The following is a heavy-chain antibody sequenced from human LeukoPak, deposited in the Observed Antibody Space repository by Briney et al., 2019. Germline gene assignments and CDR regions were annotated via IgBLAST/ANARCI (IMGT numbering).Heavy chain of an antibody. J-gene: IGHJ4*02. V-gene: IGHV3-23*01. CDR2: ISGSGGST. CDR3: AKVIGPLGYCSGGSCPPDY. Sequence: GGSLRLSCAASGFTVSSNYMSWVRQAPGKGLEWVSAISGSGGSTYYADSVKGRFTISRDNSKNTLYLQMNSLRAEDTAVYYCAKVIGPLGYCSGGSCPPDYWGQGTLVTVSS. CDR1: GFTVSSNY. D-gene: IGHD2-15*01.